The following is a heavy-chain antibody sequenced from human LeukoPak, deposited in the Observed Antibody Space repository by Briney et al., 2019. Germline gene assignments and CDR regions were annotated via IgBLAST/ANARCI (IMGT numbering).Heavy chain of an antibody. J-gene: IGHJ4*02. D-gene: IGHD5-12*01. CDR2: IYYSGST. Sequence: SETLSLTCTVPGGSVSSGSHYWSWVRQPLGKGLEWIGYIYYSGSTNYNPSLKSRVTMSVDTSKNQFSLKLRSVTAADTAVYYCAREYSGYDGTQFDYWGQGTLVTVSS. CDR1: GGSVSSGSHY. V-gene: IGHV4-61*01. CDR3: AREYSGYDGTQFDY.